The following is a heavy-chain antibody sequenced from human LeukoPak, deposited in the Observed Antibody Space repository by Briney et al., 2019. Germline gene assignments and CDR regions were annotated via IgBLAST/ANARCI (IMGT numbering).Heavy chain of an antibody. J-gene: IGHJ4*02. CDR3: ARPRPLNVPHYFDY. CDR2: IYPGDSDT. Sequence: GDSLKISCKGSGYSFTSYWIGWVRQMPGKGLGWMGIIYPGDSDTRYSPSFQGQVTISADKSISTAYLQWSSLKASDTAMYYCARPRPLNVPHYFDYWGQGTLVTVSS. CDR1: GYSFTSYW. V-gene: IGHV5-51*01. D-gene: IGHD6-6*01.